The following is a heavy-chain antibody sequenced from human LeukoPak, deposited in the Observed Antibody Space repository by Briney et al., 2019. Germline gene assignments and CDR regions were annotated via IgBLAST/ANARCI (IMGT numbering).Heavy chain of an antibody. D-gene: IGHD5-12*01. J-gene: IGHJ4*02. V-gene: IGHV4-39*07. CDR3: ARESWRNGYVGSK. CDR2: IHHSGST. CDR1: GGSIVSTTFY. Sequence: TSETLSLTCSVSGGSIVSTTFYWGWVRQPPGKGLEWIGIIHHSGSTYYNSSLKSRVTISIDTSKNTLSLKLNSVTAADTAVYYCARESWRNGYVGSKWGQGTLVTVSS.